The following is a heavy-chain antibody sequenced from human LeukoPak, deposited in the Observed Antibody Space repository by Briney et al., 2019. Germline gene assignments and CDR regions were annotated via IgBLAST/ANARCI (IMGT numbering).Heavy chain of an antibody. J-gene: IGHJ4*02. V-gene: IGHV4-39*02. CDR2: IRYSGSA. D-gene: IGHD6-13*01. CDR1: GASISNSFYF. Sequence: SETLSLTCTVSGASISNSFYFWGWVRQPPGTGLEWIGHIRYSGSAYHNPSLKSRVTISVDTSKNQVSLNLRSVTVADTAIYYCARDMEYSSSHWSQGTVVTVSS. CDR3: ARDMEYSSSH.